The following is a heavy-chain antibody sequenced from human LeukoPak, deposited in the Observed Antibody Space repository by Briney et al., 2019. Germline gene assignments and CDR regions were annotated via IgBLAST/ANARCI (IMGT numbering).Heavy chain of an antibody. Sequence: GGSLRLSCAASGFSFSSYPMHWVRQAPGKGLEWVAVISYDGSNKYYADSVKGRFTISRDNSKNTLYLQMNSLRAEDTAVYYCARDGSGPGYYFDYWGQGTLVTVSS. D-gene: IGHD2-2*03. CDR1: GFSFSSYP. CDR2: ISYDGSNK. CDR3: ARDGSGPGYYFDY. V-gene: IGHV3-30-3*01. J-gene: IGHJ4*02.